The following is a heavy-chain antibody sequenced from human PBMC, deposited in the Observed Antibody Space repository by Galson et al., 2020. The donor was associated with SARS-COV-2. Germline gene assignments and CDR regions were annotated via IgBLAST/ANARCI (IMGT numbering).Heavy chain of an antibody. CDR2: ISWNSDNT. Sequence: TGGSLRLSCAASGFTFKDYAMHWVRQAPGKGLEWVSGISWNSDNTAYADSVKGRFTISRDNARNSLYLQMNSLRTEDTALYYCAKDSMVRGVTNSWFDPWGQGTLVTVSS. V-gene: IGHV3-9*01. J-gene: IGHJ5*02. D-gene: IGHD3-10*01. CDR3: AKDSMVRGVTNSWFDP. CDR1: GFTFKDYA.